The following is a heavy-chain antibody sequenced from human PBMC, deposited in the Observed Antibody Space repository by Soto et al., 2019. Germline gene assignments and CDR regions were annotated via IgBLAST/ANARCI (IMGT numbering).Heavy chain of an antibody. V-gene: IGHV3-33*01. CDR2: IWHDGSNK. CDR3: ARDRSGYDSLDY. Sequence: QVQLVESGGGVVQPGRSLRLSCAASGFTFSSYGMHWVRQAPGKGLEWVAVIWHDGSNKYYADSVKGRFTISRDNSKNTLYLQMNSLRAEDTAVYYCARDRSGYDSLDYWGQGNLVTVSS. CDR1: GFTFSSYG. J-gene: IGHJ4*02. D-gene: IGHD5-12*01.